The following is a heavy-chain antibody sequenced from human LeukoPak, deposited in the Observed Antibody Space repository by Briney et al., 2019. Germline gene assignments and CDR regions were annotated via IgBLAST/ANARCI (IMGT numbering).Heavy chain of an antibody. J-gene: IGHJ4*02. CDR1: GYSISSGYY. V-gene: IGHV4-38-2*01. Sequence: SETLSLTCAVSGYSISSGYYWGWIRQPPGKGLEWIGSIYHNGSTYYNPSLKSQVTISVDTSKNQFSLKLSSVTAADTAVYYCARSYPRIAARCYFDYWGQGTLVTVSS. CDR2: IYHNGST. CDR3: ARSYPRIAARCYFDY. D-gene: IGHD6-6*01.